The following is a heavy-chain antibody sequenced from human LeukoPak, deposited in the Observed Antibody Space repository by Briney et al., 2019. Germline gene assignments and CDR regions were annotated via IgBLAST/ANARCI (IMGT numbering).Heavy chain of an antibody. CDR1: GGSISLYY. D-gene: IGHD3-22*01. CDR2: IYTSGMT. CDR3: ARSHYESSGHYCFGLDV. V-gene: IGHV4-4*07. Sequence: SETLSLTCTVYGGSISLYYWSWIRQPAGKGLEWIGRIYTSGMTTFTPSLKSRVTMSVGTSENQFSLKVSSVTAADTAVYYCARSHYESSGHYCFGLDVWGQGTAVTVSS. J-gene: IGHJ6*02.